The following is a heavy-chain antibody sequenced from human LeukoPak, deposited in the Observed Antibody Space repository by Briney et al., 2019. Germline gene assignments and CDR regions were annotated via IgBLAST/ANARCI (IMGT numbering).Heavy chain of an antibody. D-gene: IGHD2-2*01. J-gene: IGHJ3*02. CDR1: GYTFTGYY. Sequence: ASVKVSCKASGYTFTGYYMHWVRQAPGQGLEWMGWINPDNGGSNSAQRFQGRVTMTRDTSTSTAYMELSRLRSDDTAVYYCASGVVPAANDAFDIWGQGTMVTVSS. V-gene: IGHV1-2*02. CDR3: ASGVVPAANDAFDI. CDR2: INPDNGGS.